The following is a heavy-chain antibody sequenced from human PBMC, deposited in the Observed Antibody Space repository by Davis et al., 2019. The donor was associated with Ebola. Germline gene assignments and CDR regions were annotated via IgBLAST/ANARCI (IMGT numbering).Heavy chain of an antibody. J-gene: IGHJ6*02. CDR1: GFTFYNYG. CDR3: ARIGYDILTGYYQDYGMDV. D-gene: IGHD3-9*01. V-gene: IGHV3-33*08. Sequence: GGSLRLSCAASGFTFYNYGMHWVRQAPGKGLEWVAVIWYDGSNKYYADSVKGRFTISRDNSKNTLYLQMNSLRAEDTAVYYCARIGYDILTGYYQDYGMDVWGQGTTVTVSS. CDR2: IWYDGSNK.